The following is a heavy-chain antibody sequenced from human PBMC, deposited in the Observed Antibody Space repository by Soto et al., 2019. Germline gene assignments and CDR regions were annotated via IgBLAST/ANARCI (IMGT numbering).Heavy chain of an antibody. D-gene: IGHD7-27*01. CDR3: ARGPSGDKVDS. V-gene: IGHV4-30-4*01. J-gene: IGHJ4*02. CDR1: GGSISTVDYW. CDR2: IYDGGRT. Sequence: QVQLQESGPGLVKPSQTLSLTCTVSGGSISTVDYWWSWIRQSPDMGLEWIGHIYDGGRTYNNPSLASRVTMSLDTSKSQLSLTLSSVSAADTAVYYCARGPSGDKVDSWGQGTLVTVSS.